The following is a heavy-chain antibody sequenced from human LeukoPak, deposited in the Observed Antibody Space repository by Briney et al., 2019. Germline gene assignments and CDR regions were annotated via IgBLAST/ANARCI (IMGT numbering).Heavy chain of an antibody. D-gene: IGHD2-15*01. CDR3: ARDLGGYCSGGSCYSGGYDY. CDR2: IKQDGSVE. J-gene: IGHJ4*02. CDR1: GFTFENYW. V-gene: IGHV3-7*01. Sequence: GGSLRLSCAASGFTFENYWMSWVRQAPGKGPEWVANIKQDGSVEHYLDSVKGRFTISRDNAKNSLILQMNSLRAEDTAVYYCARDLGGYCSGGSCYSGGYDYWGQGTLVTVSS.